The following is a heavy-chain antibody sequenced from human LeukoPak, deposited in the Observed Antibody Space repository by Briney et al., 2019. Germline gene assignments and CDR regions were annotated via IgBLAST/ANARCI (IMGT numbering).Heavy chain of an antibody. CDR1: GYTFTNYG. CDR2: INTRSGDA. V-gene: IGHV1-18*01. CDR3: ARDTDFSIDY. J-gene: IGHJ4*02. Sequence: GESLKISCKGSGYTFTNYGIAWVRQAPGQGLEWMGWINTRSGDAQLAHSLQARVTMTTDTSTSTASMELGSLGSNDTAVYYCARDTDFSIDYWGQGSLVTVSS. D-gene: IGHD2/OR15-2a*01.